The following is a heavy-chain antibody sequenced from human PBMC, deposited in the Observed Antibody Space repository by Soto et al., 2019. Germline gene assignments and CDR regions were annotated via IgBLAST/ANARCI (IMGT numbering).Heavy chain of an antibody. CDR1: GFIFNDYY. CDR3: ARYAAEVTTFFDH. Sequence: GGSLRLSCAASGFIFNDYYMSWIRQAPGKGLEWLSNISGSSGSKKYADAGKGRFTISRDNAKKSLYLEMHSLRAEDTAVYYCARYAAEVTTFFDHWGQGTLVTVSS. D-gene: IGHD4-17*01. CDR2: ISGSSGSK. V-gene: IGHV3-11*06. J-gene: IGHJ4*02.